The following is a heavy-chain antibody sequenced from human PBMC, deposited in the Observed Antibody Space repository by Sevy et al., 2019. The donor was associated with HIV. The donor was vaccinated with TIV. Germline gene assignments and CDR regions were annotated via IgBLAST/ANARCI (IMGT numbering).Heavy chain of an antibody. V-gene: IGHV1-24*01. D-gene: IGHD3-22*01. CDR1: GYTLTKLA. J-gene: IGHJ4*02. Sequence: ASVKVSCKVSGYTLTKLAMHWVRQAPGKGLEWMGTFDPEDGETIYAQKFQGRVTMTEDTSIDTAYMVLSSLRSEDTAVFYCAITKDHYDNSGSPFDYWGQGTLVTVSS. CDR3: AITKDHYDNSGSPFDY. CDR2: FDPEDGET.